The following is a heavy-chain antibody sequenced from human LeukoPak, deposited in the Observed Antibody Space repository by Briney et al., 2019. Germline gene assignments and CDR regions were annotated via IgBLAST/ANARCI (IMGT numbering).Heavy chain of an antibody. CDR1: GFTFSSYS. D-gene: IGHD3-3*01. J-gene: IGHJ4*02. Sequence: GGSLRLSCAASGFTFSSYSMNWVRQAPGKGLEWVSSISSSSSYIYYADSVKGRFTISRDNSKNSLYLQMNSLRAEDTAVYYCARDPANYDFWSGYHSDYWGQGTLVTVSS. CDR3: ARDPANYDFWSGYHSDY. CDR2: ISSSSSYI. V-gene: IGHV3-21*01.